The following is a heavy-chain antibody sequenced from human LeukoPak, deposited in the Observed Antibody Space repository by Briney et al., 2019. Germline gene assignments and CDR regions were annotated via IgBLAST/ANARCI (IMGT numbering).Heavy chain of an antibody. J-gene: IGHJ4*02. V-gene: IGHV3-30*02. CDR1: GFTFSSYG. CDR3: AKDPLPDDY. Sequence: GGSLRLSCAPSGFTFSSYGMHWVRQAPGKGLEWVALIRYDGSNKYCADSVKGRFIISRDNSKNTLYLQMNSLRAEDTAVYYCAKDPLPDDYWGQGTLVTVSS. CDR2: IRYDGSNK.